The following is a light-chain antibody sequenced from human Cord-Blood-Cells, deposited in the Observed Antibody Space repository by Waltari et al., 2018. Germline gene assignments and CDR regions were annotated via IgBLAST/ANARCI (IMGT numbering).Light chain of an antibody. CDR3: SSYTSSSTWV. V-gene: IGLV2-14*01. CDR2: DVS. J-gene: IGLJ3*02. Sequence: QSALTQPAPVSGSPGQSIPISCTGTRSDVGCYTYVPWYQQHPGKAPKLMIYDVSNRPSGVSNRFSGSKSGNTASLTISGLQAEDEADYYCSSYTSSSTWVFGGGTKLTVL. CDR1: RSDVGCYTY.